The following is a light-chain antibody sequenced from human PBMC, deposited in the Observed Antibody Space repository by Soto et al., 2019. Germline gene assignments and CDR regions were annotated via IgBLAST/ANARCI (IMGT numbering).Light chain of an antibody. J-gene: IGKJ4*01. CDR3: QQYHNWPLT. CDR2: DAS. V-gene: IGKV3-15*01. Sequence: EIVLTQSPATLSVSPGERATLSCRASQSVSGHLDWYQQKPGQAPRLLIYDASTGATGIPARFSGSGSGAEFTLTISSLQSEDFAVYYCQQYHNWPLTFGGGTKVEIK. CDR1: QSVSGH.